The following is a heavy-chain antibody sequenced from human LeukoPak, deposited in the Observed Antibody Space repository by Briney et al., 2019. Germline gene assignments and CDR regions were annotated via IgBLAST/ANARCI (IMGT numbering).Heavy chain of an antibody. CDR1: GGSISSGGYS. D-gene: IGHD3-10*01. CDR3: ARHPPQHVLLWFGEYPGDAFDI. J-gene: IGHJ3*02. V-gene: IGHV4-30-2*03. Sequence: TSETLSLTCAVSGGSISSGGYSWSWIRQPPGKGLEWIGYIYYSGSTYYNPSLKSRVTISVDTSKNQFSLKLSSVTAADTAVYYCARHPPQHVLLWFGEYPGDAFDIWGQGTMVTVSS. CDR2: IYYSGST.